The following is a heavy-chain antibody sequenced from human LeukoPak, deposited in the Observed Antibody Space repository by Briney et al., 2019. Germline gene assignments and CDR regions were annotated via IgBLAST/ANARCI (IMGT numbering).Heavy chain of an antibody. J-gene: IGHJ4*02. Sequence: TSETLSLTCTVSGGSISSYYWSWIRQPPGKGLEWIGYVYYSGSTNYNPSLKSRVTISVDTSKNQFSLRLSSVTAADTAVYYCARERRDGYKVYFDYWGQGTLVTVSS. CDR1: GGSISSYY. CDR3: ARERRDGYKVYFDY. V-gene: IGHV4-59*01. CDR2: VYYSGST. D-gene: IGHD5-24*01.